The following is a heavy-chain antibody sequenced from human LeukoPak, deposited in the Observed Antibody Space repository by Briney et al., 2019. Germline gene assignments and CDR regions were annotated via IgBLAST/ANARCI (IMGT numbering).Heavy chain of an antibody. CDR1: GFTFSGYE. Sequence: PGGSLRLSCAASGFTFSGYEMNWVRQAPGKGLEGVSYISSSGSIIYYADSVKGRFTISRDNTKNSLYLQMNSLRAEDTALYHCARDPGIGVDSSGYGLISWGQGTLVTVSS. CDR3: ARDPGIGVDSSGYGLIS. J-gene: IGHJ5*02. CDR2: ISSSGSII. V-gene: IGHV3-48*03. D-gene: IGHD3-22*01.